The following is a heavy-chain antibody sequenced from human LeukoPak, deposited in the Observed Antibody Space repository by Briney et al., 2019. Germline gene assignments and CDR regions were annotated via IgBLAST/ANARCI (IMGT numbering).Heavy chain of an antibody. CDR3: TNGPRIEAAGDY. CDR2: ISSSSSSI. CDR1: GFTFSSYS. J-gene: IGHJ4*02. V-gene: IGHV3-21*01. D-gene: IGHD6-13*01. Sequence: PGGSLRLSCAASGFTFSSYSMNWIRQAPGKGLEWVSSISSSSSSIYYADSVKGRFTISRDNAKDSLYLQMNRLSAETTAEYYGTNGPRIEAAGDYWGQGTLVTVSS.